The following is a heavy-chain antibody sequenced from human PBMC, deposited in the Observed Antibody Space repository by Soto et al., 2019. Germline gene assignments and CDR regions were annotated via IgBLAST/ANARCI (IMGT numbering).Heavy chain of an antibody. CDR3: ARVGGYCSSTSCFQHLGRGMDV. CDR1: GYTFTSYY. CDR2: INPSGGST. Sequence: AASVKVSCKASGYTFTSYYMHWVRQAPGQGLEWMGIINPSGGSTSYAQKFQGKVTMTRDTSTSTVYMELSSLRSEDTAVYYCARVGGYCSSTSCFQHLGRGMDVWGQGTTVTVSS. D-gene: IGHD2-2*01. V-gene: IGHV1-46*01. J-gene: IGHJ6*02.